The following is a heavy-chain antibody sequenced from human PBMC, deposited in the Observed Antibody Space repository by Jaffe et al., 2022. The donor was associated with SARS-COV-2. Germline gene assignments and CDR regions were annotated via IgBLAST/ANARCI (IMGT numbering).Heavy chain of an antibody. D-gene: IGHD3-10*01. CDR2: ISGSGGST. CDR3: AKDLNLLEWFGESFDY. CDR1: GFTFSSYA. J-gene: IGHJ4*02. V-gene: IGHV3-23*04. Sequence: EVQLVESGGGLVQPGGSLRLSCAASGFTFSSYAMSWVRQAPGKGLEWVSAISGSGGSTYYADSVKGRFTISRDNSKNTLYLQMNSLRAEDTAVYYCAKDLNLLEWFGESFDYWGQGTLVTVSS.